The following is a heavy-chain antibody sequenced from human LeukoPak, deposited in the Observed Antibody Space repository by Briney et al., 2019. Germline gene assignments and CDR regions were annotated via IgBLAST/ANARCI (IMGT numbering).Heavy chain of an antibody. CDR1: GYTFTGYY. J-gene: IGHJ3*02. V-gene: IGHV1-2*02. CDR2: INPNSGGT. CDR3: ARERGMTTVTTAAAFDI. D-gene: IGHD4-17*01. Sequence: GASVKVSCKASGYTFTGYYMHWVRQAPGQGLEWMGWINPNSGGTNYAQKFQGRVTMTRDTSISTAYMELSRLRSDDTAVYYCARERGMTTVTTAAAFDIWGRGTMVTVSS.